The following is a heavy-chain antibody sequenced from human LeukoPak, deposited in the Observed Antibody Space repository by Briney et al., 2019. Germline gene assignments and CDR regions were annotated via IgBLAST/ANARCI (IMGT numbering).Heavy chain of an antibody. J-gene: IGHJ4*02. CDR1: GFTFSSYA. V-gene: IGHV3-23*01. D-gene: IGHD1-26*01. CDR2: ISGSGGST. Sequence: GGSLRLSCAASGFTFSSYAMSWVRQAPGKGLEWVSAISGSGGSTYYADSAKGRFTISRDNSKNTLYLQMNSLRAEDTAVYYCAKVNQLEYSGSYLVSFDYWGQGTLVTVSS. CDR3: AKVNQLEYSGSYLVSFDY.